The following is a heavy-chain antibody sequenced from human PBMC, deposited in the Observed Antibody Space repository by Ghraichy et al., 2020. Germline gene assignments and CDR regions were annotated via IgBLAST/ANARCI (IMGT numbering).Heavy chain of an antibody. CDR3: ASNSRPYYYGSGSFDY. Sequence: GGSLRLSCAASGFTFSSYGMHWVRQAPGKGLEWVAVIWYDGSNKYYADSVKGRFTISRDNSKNTLYLQMNSLRAEDTAVYYCASNSRPYYYGSGSFDYWGQGTLVTVSS. V-gene: IGHV3-33*01. J-gene: IGHJ4*02. D-gene: IGHD3-10*01. CDR1: GFTFSSYG. CDR2: IWYDGSNK.